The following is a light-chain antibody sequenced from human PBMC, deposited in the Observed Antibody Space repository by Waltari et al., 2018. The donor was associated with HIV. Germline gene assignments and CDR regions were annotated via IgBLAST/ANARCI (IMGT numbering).Light chain of an antibody. V-gene: IGLV1-44*01. J-gene: IGLJ3*02. CDR3: AVWDDSLRSVL. Sequence: QSVLTQPPSASGTPGQRVTISCSGGSSNIGSNPVNWYRQFPGEAPKLLIYTNMQRPSGVPDRVSGSKSGTSASLAISGLQSEDEADFYCAVWDDSLRSVLFGGGTRLTVL. CDR2: TNM. CDR1: SSNIGSNP.